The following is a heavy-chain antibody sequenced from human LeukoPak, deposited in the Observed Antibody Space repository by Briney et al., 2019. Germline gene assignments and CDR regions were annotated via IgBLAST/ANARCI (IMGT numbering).Heavy chain of an antibody. CDR3: AKDDLLAVAEVMKV. CDR2: ISGSGGST. Sequence: GGSLRLTCAASGFTFSSYAMSWVRQAPGKGLEWVSAISGSGGSTYYADSVKGRFTISRDNSKNTLYLQMNSLRAEDTAVYYCAKDDLLAVAEVMKVWGQGTLVTVSS. J-gene: IGHJ4*02. CDR1: GFTFSSYA. D-gene: IGHD6-19*01. V-gene: IGHV3-23*01.